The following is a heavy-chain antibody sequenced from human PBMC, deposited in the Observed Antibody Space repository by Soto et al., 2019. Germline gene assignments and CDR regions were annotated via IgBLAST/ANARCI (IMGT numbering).Heavy chain of an antibody. J-gene: IGHJ4*02. CDR1: GYTFTGYY. Sequence: ASVKVSCKASGYTFTGYYMHWVRQAPGQGLEWMGWINPNSGDTNYAQKLQGRVTMTSDTSISTAYMELSRLRSGDTGADDCARDRSTGGKLEEGGFDYWGQGTLVTVSS. D-gene: IGHD1-1*01. V-gene: IGHV1-2*02. CDR3: ARDRSTGGKLEEGGFDY. CDR2: INPNSGDT.